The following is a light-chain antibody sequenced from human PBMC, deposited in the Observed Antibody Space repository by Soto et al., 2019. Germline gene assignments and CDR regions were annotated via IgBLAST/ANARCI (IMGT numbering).Light chain of an antibody. V-gene: IGKV3-20*01. Sequence: EIVLTQSPGTLSLSPGERATLSCRASQIVSSNFLAWYQQKPGQAPRLLIFGESTRATGVPDRFGGSGSGTDFTLTISRLEPEEFAVYYCQQYGSSPGFTFGPGTKVDI. CDR2: GES. J-gene: IGKJ3*01. CDR3: QQYGSSPGFT. CDR1: QIVSSNF.